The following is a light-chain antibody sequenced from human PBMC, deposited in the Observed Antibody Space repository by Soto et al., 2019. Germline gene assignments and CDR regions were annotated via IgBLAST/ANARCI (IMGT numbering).Light chain of an antibody. Sequence: QSALTQPRSVSGSPGQSVTISCTGTSSDVGGYKYVSWYQQHPGKAPKLMIYDVNKRPSGVPDRFSGSKSGNTASLTISGLQAEDEADYYCCSYAGNCDFVFGTGTKLTVL. J-gene: IGLJ1*01. CDR2: DVN. CDR1: SSDVGGYKY. V-gene: IGLV2-11*01. CDR3: CSYAGNCDFV.